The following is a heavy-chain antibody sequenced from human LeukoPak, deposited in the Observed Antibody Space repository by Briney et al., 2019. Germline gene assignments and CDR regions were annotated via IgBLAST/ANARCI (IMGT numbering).Heavy chain of an antibody. CDR1: GGSISSYY. J-gene: IGHJ4*02. Sequence: SETLSLTCTVSGGSISSYYWSWIRQPPGKGLEWIGYIYYSGSTNYNPSLKSRVTISVDTSKNQFSLKLSSVTAADTAVYYCARVPLDLGAYYFDYWGQGTLVTVSS. V-gene: IGHV4-59*01. D-gene: IGHD3-10*01. CDR2: IYYSGST. CDR3: ARVPLDLGAYYFDY.